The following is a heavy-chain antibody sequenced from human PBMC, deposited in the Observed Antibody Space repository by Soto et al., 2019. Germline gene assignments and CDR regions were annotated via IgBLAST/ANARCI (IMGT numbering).Heavy chain of an antibody. Sequence: QVRLVQSGAEVKKPGASVKVSCKASGYTFSSYAIHWVRQAPGQGLEWMGWINAGNGNSEYSQKFQGRVTITRDTSASTVYLELSSLRLEDTGVFFCARFYGSSASWGQGSLLTVSS. J-gene: IGHJ4*02. V-gene: IGHV1-3*01. CDR1: GYTFSSYA. D-gene: IGHD6-6*01. CDR2: INAGNGNS. CDR3: ARFYGSSAS.